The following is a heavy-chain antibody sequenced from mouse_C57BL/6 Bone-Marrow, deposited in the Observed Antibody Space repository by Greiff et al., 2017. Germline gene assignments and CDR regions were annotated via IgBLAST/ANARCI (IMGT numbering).Heavy chain of an antibody. CDR2: IYPGDGDT. J-gene: IGHJ3*01. V-gene: IGHV1-82*01. CDR3: ARGGYDAWFAY. Sequence: QVQLMQSGPELVKPGASVKISCKASGFAFSSSWMNWVRQRPGKGLEWIGRIYPGDGDTNYTGKFKGKATLTADKSSSTAYMQLSSLTSEDSAVYFCARGGYDAWFAYWGQGTLVTVSA. CDR1: GFAFSSSW. D-gene: IGHD2-2*01.